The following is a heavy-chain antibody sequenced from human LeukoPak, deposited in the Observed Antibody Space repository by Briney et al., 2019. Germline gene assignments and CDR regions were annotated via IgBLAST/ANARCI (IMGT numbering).Heavy chain of an antibody. CDR1: GFTFSRSA. J-gene: IGHJ4*02. V-gene: IGHV3-23*01. CDR2: ISGSGSGGST. CDR3: AKGGYDYALSASHLDY. D-gene: IGHD3-16*01. Sequence: GGSLRLSCAASGFTFSRSAMSWVRQAPGKGLEWVSNISGSGSGGSTYYADSVKGRFTISRDNSRNTLYLQMKSLRAEDTAVYYCAKGGYDYALSASHLDYWGQGTLVTVSS.